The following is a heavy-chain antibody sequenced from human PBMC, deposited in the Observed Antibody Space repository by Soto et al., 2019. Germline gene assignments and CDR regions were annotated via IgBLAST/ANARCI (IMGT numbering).Heavy chain of an antibody. V-gene: IGHV1-18*01. CDR1: GYTFTRYG. CDR3: AMVDVYVTPSPQDV. CDR2: INTYNGNT. D-gene: IGHD3-16*01. Sequence: QAQLVQSGAEVKNPGASVKVSCKASGYTFTRYGIDWARQAPGQGLEWMGWINTYNGNTNYAQNVQGSVTLTTDTSTSTAYMELRSLRSNDTAIYYCAMVDVYVTPSPQDVWGQGTTVIVSS. J-gene: IGHJ6*02.